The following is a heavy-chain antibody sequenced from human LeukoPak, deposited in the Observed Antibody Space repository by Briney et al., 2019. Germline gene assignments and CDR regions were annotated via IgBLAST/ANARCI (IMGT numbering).Heavy chain of an antibody. Sequence: PGGSLRLSCAASGFTFSSYSMNWVRQAPGKGLEWVSSISSSSSYSYYADSVKGRFTISRDNAKNSLYLQMNSLRAEDTAVYYCARQIGAWSYVVPSVLCDYWGQGTLVTVSS. J-gene: IGHJ4*02. CDR2: ISSSSSYS. CDR3: ARQIGAWSYVVPSVLCDY. D-gene: IGHD2-15*01. V-gene: IGHV3-21*01. CDR1: GFTFSSYS.